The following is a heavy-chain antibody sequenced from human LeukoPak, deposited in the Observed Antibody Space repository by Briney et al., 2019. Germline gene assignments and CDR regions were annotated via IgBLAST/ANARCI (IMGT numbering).Heavy chain of an antibody. D-gene: IGHD3-3*01. Sequence: GASVKVSCKASGYTFTSYGISWVRQAPGQGLEWMGWISAYNGNTNYAQKLQGRVTMTTDTSTSTAYMELRSLRSDDTAVYYCARDSRADFNRISYYYGMDVWGQGTTVTVSS. V-gene: IGHV1-18*01. CDR2: ISAYNGNT. J-gene: IGHJ6*02. CDR1: GYTFTSYG. CDR3: ARDSRADFNRISYYYGMDV.